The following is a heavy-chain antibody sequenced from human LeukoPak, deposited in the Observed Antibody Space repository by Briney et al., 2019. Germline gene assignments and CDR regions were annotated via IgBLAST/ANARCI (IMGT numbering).Heavy chain of an antibody. D-gene: IGHD2-2*01. Sequence: GGSLRLSCAASGFTFSSYAMSWVRQAPGKGLEWVSAISGSGGSTYYADSVKGRFTISRDNYKNTLYLQMNSLRAEDMAVYYCAKRDIVVVPAASIDYWGQGTLVTVSS. V-gene: IGHV3-23*01. CDR1: GFTFSSYA. CDR3: AKRDIVVVPAASIDY. J-gene: IGHJ4*02. CDR2: ISGSGGST.